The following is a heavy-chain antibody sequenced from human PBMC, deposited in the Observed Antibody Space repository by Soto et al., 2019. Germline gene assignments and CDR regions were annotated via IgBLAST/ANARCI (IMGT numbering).Heavy chain of an antibody. D-gene: IGHD2-2*01. Sequence: GGSLRLSCAASGFTFSSYAMSWVRQAPGKGLEWVSAISGSGGSTYYADSVKGRFTISRDNSKNTLYLQMNSLRAEDTAVYYCAKDERGYCSSTSCKLTLPEYYFDYWGQGTLVTVSS. V-gene: IGHV3-23*01. CDR2: ISGSGGST. J-gene: IGHJ4*02. CDR3: AKDERGYCSSTSCKLTLPEYYFDY. CDR1: GFTFSSYA.